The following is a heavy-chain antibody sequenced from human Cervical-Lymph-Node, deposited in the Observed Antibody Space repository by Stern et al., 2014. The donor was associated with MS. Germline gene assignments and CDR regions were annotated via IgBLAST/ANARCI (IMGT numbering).Heavy chain of an antibody. Sequence: EVQLVQSGAEVKKPGESLKISCKISGYSLNSYWIGWVRQMPGKGLEWMGVIYPGDSDARYNPSFQGQVTMSVDRSTSTAYLHWSTLKASDSAMYYCARRGWGVLLWYFDSWGQGTLVTVSS. D-gene: IGHD2-21*01. J-gene: IGHJ4*02. V-gene: IGHV5-51*01. CDR1: GYSLNSYW. CDR3: ARRGWGVLLWYFDS. CDR2: IYPGDSDA.